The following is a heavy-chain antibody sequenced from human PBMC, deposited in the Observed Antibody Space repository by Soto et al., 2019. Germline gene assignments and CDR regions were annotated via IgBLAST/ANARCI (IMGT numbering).Heavy chain of an antibody. J-gene: IGHJ4*02. Sequence: QITLKESGPTLVKPTQTLTLTCTFSGFSLRNSKVGVGWIRQPPGKALEWLALIYWDDDKRYRPSLKRRLTITKDTARNQVVLTMTNMDPVDTATYYCVRFGGWPGGGVGPWGDYWGQGTLFTVSS. V-gene: IGHV2-5*02. CDR3: VRFGGWPGGGVGPWGDY. CDR2: IYWDDDK. CDR1: GFSLRNSKVG. D-gene: IGHD6-19*01.